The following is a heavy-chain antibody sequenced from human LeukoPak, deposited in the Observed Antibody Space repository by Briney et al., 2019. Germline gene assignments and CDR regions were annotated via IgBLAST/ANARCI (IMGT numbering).Heavy chain of an antibody. V-gene: IGHV4-59*08. Sequence: SETLSLTCTVSGGSISSYYWSWIRQPPGKGLEWIGYIYYSGSTNYNPSLKSRVTISVDTSKNQFSLKLSSVTAADTAVYYCARLSYDFWSGSPPMYYFDYWGQGTLVTVSS. CDR3: ARLSYDFWSGSPPMYYFDY. D-gene: IGHD3-3*01. J-gene: IGHJ4*02. CDR2: IYYSGST. CDR1: GGSISSYY.